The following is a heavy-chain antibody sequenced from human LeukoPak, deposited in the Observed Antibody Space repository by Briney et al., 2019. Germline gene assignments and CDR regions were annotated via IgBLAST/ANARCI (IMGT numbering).Heavy chain of an antibody. Sequence: GQSLRLSCAASGFSLRTYAMNWVRQVPRKGLEWVSSIGGSDDTTYYADSVKGRFTISSDFSTNTVSLQMTSLRAEDTAVYFCAKGLVVNDNYFDNWGQGTLVTVSS. D-gene: IGHD2-2*01. V-gene: IGHV3-23*01. CDR1: GFSLRTYA. J-gene: IGHJ4*02. CDR3: AKGLVVNDNYFDN. CDR2: IGGSDDTT.